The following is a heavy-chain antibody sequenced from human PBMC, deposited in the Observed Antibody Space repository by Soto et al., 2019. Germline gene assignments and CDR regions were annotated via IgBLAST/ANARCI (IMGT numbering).Heavy chain of an antibody. D-gene: IGHD3-22*01. J-gene: IGHJ6*02. CDR3: AREANYYDSSAQKRGGMDV. V-gene: IGHV1-69*06. CDR2: IIPIFGTA. Sequence: QVQLVQSGAEVKKPGSSVKVSCKASGGTFSSYAISWVRQAPGQGLEWMGGIIPIFGTANYAQKFQGRVTITEDKSTSTAYMELSSLRSEDTAVYYCAREANYYDSSAQKRGGMDVWGQGTTVTVSS. CDR1: GGTFSSYA.